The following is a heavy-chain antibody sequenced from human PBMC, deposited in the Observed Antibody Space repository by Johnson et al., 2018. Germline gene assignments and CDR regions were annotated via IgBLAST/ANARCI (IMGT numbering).Heavy chain of an antibody. V-gene: IGHV3-48*01. CDR1: GFTFSYYN. Sequence: VQLVQSGGGLVQPGGSLRLSCVASGFTFSYYNMNWVRQAPGKVLEWVSYISSTSITIYYADSVKGRFTISRDNAKNSLYLQMSSLRAEDTALYYCARSPKTHAFEVWGQGTMVTVSS. J-gene: IGHJ3*01. CDR3: ARSPKTHAFEV. CDR2: ISSTSITI.